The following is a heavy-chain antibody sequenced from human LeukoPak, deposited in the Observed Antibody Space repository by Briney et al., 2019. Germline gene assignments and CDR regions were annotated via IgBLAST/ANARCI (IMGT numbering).Heavy chain of an antibody. Sequence: GGSLRLSCAASGFTFSNAWMSWVRQAPGKGLEWVGRIKSKTDGGTTDYAAPVKGRLTISRDDSKNTLYLQMNSLKTEDTAVYYCTTEAYYYGSGSTNFDYWGQGTLVTVSS. J-gene: IGHJ4*02. CDR2: IKSKTDGGTT. V-gene: IGHV3-15*01. D-gene: IGHD3-10*01. CDR3: TTEAYYYGSGSTNFDY. CDR1: GFTFSNAW.